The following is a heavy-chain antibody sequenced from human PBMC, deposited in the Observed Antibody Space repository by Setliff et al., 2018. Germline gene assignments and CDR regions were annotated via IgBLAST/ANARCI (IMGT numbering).Heavy chain of an antibody. CDR1: GFTVSSYS. Sequence: SETLSLRLSCAASGFTVSSYSMNWIRQPPGKGLEWIGEINHSGSTNYNPSLKSRVTISVDTSKNQFSLKLSSVTAADTALYYCTVYNTGSSKDHYWGQGTPVTVSS. CDR2: INHSGST. CDR3: TVYNTGSSKDHY. D-gene: IGHD2-8*02. J-gene: IGHJ4*02. V-gene: IGHV4-34*08.